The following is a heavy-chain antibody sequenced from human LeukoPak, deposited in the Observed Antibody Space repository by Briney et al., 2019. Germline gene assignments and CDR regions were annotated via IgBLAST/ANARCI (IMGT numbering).Heavy chain of an antibody. V-gene: IGHV1-69*05. CDR2: IIPIFGTA. D-gene: IGHD3-3*01. Sequence: ASVKVSCKASGGTFSSYAISWVRQAPGQGLGWMGGIIPIFGTANYAQKFQGRVTITTDESTSTAYMELSSLRSEDTAVYYCARGSVWSGPTGTWGQGTLVTVSS. CDR1: GGTFSSYA. J-gene: IGHJ5*02. CDR3: ARGSVWSGPTGT.